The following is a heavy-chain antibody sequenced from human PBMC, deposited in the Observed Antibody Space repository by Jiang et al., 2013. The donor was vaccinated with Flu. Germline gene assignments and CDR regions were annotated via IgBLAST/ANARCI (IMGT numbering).Heavy chain of an antibody. V-gene: IGHV4-59*01. CDR3: ARVGGVGWFDP. J-gene: IGHJ5*02. CDR2: IYYSGST. CDR1: GGSISSYY. Sequence: VSGGSISSYYWSWIRQPPGKGLEWIGYIYYSGSTNYNPSLKSRVTIPVDTSKNQFSLKLTSVTAADTAVYYCARVGGVGWFDPWGQGTLVTVSS. D-gene: IGHD3-16*01.